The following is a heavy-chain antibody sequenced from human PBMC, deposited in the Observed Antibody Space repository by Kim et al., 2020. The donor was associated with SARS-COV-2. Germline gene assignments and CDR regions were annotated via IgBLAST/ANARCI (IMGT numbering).Heavy chain of an antibody. V-gene: IGHV3-30*03. CDR2: ISYEGSTQ. Sequence: GGSLRLSCAASGFTFSSHVMHWVRQAPGKGLEWVALISYEGSTQKYTDSVKGRFTDSRDNSKNTLFLQMNSLGPEDTAVYYCSRNLVGDTDLGPWGQGTLVTVTS. J-gene: IGHJ5*02. CDR1: GFTFSSHV. D-gene: IGHD1-26*01. CDR3: SRNLVGDTDLGP.